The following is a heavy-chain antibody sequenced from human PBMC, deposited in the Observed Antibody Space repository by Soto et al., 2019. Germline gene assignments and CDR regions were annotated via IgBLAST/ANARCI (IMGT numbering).Heavy chain of an antibody. Sequence: TRSLTFTVSGGSITSGGYYGSGIRQPPGKGLEWIGYIFYSGSTYYTPSLKNRVTISVDTSKNQFSLKLSSVTAADTAVYYCARYTNSPLLSLSYFDYWGQGTLVTVSS. CDR3: ARYTNSPLLSLSYFDY. D-gene: IGHD1-7*01. J-gene: IGHJ4*02. V-gene: IGHV4-30-4*01. CDR1: GGSITSGGYY. CDR2: IFYSGST.